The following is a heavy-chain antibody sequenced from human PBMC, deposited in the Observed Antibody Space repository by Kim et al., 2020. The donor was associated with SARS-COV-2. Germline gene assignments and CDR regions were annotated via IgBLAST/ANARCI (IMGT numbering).Heavy chain of an antibody. V-gene: IGHV1-3*01. CDR3: ARVGLGRRVQYYYYGMDV. J-gene: IGHJ6*02. Sequence: ASVKVSCKASGYTFTSYAMHWVRQAPGQRLEWMGWINAGNGNTKYSQKFQGRVTITRDTSASTAYMELSSLRSEDTAVYYCARVGLGRRVQYYYYGMDVWGQGTTVTVSS. CDR2: INAGNGNT. D-gene: IGHD1-1*01. CDR1: GYTFTSYA.